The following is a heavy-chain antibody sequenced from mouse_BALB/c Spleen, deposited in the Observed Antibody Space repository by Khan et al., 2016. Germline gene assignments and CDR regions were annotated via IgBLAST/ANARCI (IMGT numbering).Heavy chain of an antibody. Sequence: QIQLVQSGPELKKPGETVKISCKASGFTFTDYSFHWVKQAPGKGLKWMGWIKTQTGEPTYADAFKGRFAFSLETSASTASVQINNLKDEDTATYFWARRVRWYFDVWGAGTTVTVSS. CDR2: IKTQTGEP. V-gene: IGHV9-2-1*01. CDR1: GFTFTDYS. J-gene: IGHJ1*01. D-gene: IGHD2-14*01. CDR3: ARRVRWYFDV.